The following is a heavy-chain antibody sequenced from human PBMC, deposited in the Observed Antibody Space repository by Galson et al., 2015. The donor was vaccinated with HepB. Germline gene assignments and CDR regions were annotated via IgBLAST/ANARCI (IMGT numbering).Heavy chain of an antibody. CDR3: AKGRTVYGMDV. D-gene: IGHD2-8*02. CDR2: LSAGGSP. CDR1: GFTFSSYA. V-gene: IGHV3-23*01. Sequence: SLRLSCAASGFTFSSYAMTWVRQAPGKGLEWVSTLSAGGSPYYADSVKGRFTISRDNSKNTLYLQMNSLRAEDTAVYYCAKGRTVYGMDVWGQGTTVTVSS. J-gene: IGHJ6*02.